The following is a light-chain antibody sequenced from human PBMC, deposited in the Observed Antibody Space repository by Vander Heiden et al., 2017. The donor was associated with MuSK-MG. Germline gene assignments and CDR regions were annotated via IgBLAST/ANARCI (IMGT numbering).Light chain of an antibody. CDR1: QSVSSSY. Sequence: EIVLTQSPGTLSLSPAERATLSCRASQSVSSSYLAWYQQKPGQAPRILIYGASSRAAGIPDRFSGSGSGTDFTLTISRLEPEDFAVYYCQQYGSSPLITFGQGTRLEIK. CDR2: GAS. CDR3: QQYGSSPLIT. V-gene: IGKV3-20*01. J-gene: IGKJ5*01.